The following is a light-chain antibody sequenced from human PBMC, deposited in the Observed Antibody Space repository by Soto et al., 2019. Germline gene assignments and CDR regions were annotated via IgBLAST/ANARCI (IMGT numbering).Light chain of an antibody. V-gene: IGKV3-20*01. CDR1: QTVRNNY. J-gene: IGKJ1*01. CDR2: DAS. CDR3: QQYGSSPWT. Sequence: EIVLTQSPGTLSLSPGERATLSCRASQTVRNNYLAWYQQKPGQAPRLLIYDASIRATGIPDRFSGSGSGTDFTLTISRLEPEDFAVYYCQQYGSSPWTFGQGTKV.